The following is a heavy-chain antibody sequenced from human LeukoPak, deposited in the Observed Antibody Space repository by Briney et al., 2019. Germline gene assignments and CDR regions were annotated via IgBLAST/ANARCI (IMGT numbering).Heavy chain of an antibody. CDR1: GGSFSGYY. V-gene: IGHV4-34*01. D-gene: IGHD3-10*01. CDR2: INHSGST. CDR3: ARGGVYYYGSTRPFDY. Sequence: TSETLSLTCAVYGGSFSGYYWSWIRQPPGKGLEWIGEINHSGSTNYNPSLKSRVTISADTSKNQFSLKLRSVTAADTAVYYCARGGVYYYGSTRPFDYWGQGTLVSFSS. J-gene: IGHJ4*02.